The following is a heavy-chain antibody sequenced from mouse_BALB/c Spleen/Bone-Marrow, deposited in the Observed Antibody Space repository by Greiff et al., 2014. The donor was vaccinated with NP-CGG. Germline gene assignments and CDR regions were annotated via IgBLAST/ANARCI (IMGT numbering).Heavy chain of an antibody. CDR3: ARYNTYDAMDC. Sequence: EVKVVESGGGLVQPGGSRKLSCAASGFTFSSFGMHWVRQAPEKGLEWVAYISSGSSTIYYADTVKGRFTISRDNPKNTLFLQMASLRSEDTAIYYCARYNTYDAMDCWGQGTSVTVSS. CDR2: ISSGSSTI. CDR1: GFTFSSFG. J-gene: IGHJ4*01. V-gene: IGHV5-17*02. D-gene: IGHD1-3*01.